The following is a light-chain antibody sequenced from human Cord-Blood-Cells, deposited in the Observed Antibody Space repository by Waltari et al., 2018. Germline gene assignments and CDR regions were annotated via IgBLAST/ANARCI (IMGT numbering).Light chain of an antibody. CDR1: QSISSW. J-gene: IGKJ2*01. V-gene: IGKV1-5*03. Sequence: DIQMTQSPSTLSASVGDRATITCRASQSISSWLAWYQQKPGKAPKLLIYKSSSLESGVPSRFSGSGSVTEFTLTISSLQPDDFATYYCQQYNSYLYTFGQGTKLEIK. CDR2: KSS. CDR3: QQYNSYLYT.